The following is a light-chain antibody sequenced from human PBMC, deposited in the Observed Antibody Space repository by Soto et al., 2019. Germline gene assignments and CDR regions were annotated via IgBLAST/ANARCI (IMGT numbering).Light chain of an antibody. Sequence: QVTQSRCSMSASVVDRVPITCRASQGISSWLAWYQQKPGKAPKLLIYAASSLQSGVPSRFSGSGFGTDFTLTISSLQPEDSAIYYCQQADTYPITFGQGTRLEI. V-gene: IGKV1D-12*01. CDR2: AAS. CDR1: QGISSW. CDR3: QQADTYPIT. J-gene: IGKJ5*01.